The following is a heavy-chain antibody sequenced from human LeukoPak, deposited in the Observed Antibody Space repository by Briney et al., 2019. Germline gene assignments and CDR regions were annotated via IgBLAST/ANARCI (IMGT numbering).Heavy chain of an antibody. J-gene: IGHJ4*02. Sequence: GESLKISCKGSGYSFTSYWIGWVRQMPGKGLEWMGIIYPGDSDTRYSPSFQGQVTISADKSINTAYLQWSSLKASDTAVYYCARRVDSSGYYYAYFDYWGQGTLVTVSS. CDR1: GYSFTSYW. D-gene: IGHD3-22*01. CDR3: ARRVDSSGYYYAYFDY. CDR2: IYPGDSDT. V-gene: IGHV5-51*01.